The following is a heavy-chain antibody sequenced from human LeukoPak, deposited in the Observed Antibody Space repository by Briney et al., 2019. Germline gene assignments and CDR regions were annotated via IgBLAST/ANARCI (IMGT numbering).Heavy chain of an antibody. J-gene: IGHJ4*02. D-gene: IGHD4-17*01. CDR2: INPSGGT. CDR1: GYTFSIYN. CDR3: ARAPPDTVTTREY. Sequence: SVKVSCKASGYTFSIYNMHWVRQAPGQGLEWMGIINPSGGTSYTQKLQGRITMTRDTSTSTLYMELSSLRSEDTAVYYCARAPPDTVTTREYWGQGTLVTVSS. V-gene: IGHV1-46*01.